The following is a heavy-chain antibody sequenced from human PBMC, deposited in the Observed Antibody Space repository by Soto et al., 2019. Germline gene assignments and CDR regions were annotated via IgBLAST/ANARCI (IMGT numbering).Heavy chain of an antibody. CDR3: ARSFGHWNPNYYFDY. CDR1: GFTVSSYA. Sequence: GGSLRLSCAASGFTVSSYAMSWVRQAPGKGLEWVSVISGSGGSTYYADSVKGRFTISRDNSKNTLYLQMNSLRAEDTAVYYCARSFGHWNPNYYFDYWGQGTLVTVSS. CDR2: ISGSGGST. V-gene: IGHV3-23*01. D-gene: IGHD1-1*01. J-gene: IGHJ4*02.